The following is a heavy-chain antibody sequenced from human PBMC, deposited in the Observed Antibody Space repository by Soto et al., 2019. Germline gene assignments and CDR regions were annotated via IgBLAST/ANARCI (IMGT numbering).Heavy chain of an antibody. J-gene: IGHJ4*02. CDR1: GGSLRNYV. CDR2: ITPVFGTT. D-gene: IGHD1-26*01. V-gene: IGHV1-69*13. Sequence: SVKVSCKASGGSLRNYVITWVRQNPGQGLEWMGGITPVFGTTNYAQQFQCRATITADETTSTVYMELNSLTSDDTAVYFCAREVGAPALYCLDFWGQGTLVTVSS. CDR3: AREVGAPALYCLDF.